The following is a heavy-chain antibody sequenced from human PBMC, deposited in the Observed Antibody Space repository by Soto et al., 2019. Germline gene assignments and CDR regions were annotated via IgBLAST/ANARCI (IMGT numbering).Heavy chain of an antibody. J-gene: IGHJ4*02. CDR1: GGSISSGGFS. D-gene: IGHD3-22*01. CDR3: ATAKFFRKGYYDATADYFFDY. Sequence: NPSETLSLTCAVSGGSISSGGFSLTWIRQPPGKGLEFIGYIYYSGGTYYNPSLKSRVTISVDRSKNQFSLRLSSVTAADTDVYYCATAKFFRKGYYDATADYFFDYWAQGTLITVFS. CDR2: IYYSGGT. V-gene: IGHV4-30-2*01.